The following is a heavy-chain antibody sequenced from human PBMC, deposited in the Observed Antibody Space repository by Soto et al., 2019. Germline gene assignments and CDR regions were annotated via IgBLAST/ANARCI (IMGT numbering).Heavy chain of an antibody. CDR1: GYTFTSYG. D-gene: IGHD2-21*02. J-gene: IGHJ5*02. CDR3: ARGVTDSPLT. Sequence: ASVKVSCKASGYTFTSYGISWVRQAPGQGLEWMGWISADNGDTNYEQKLQGRVTMTTDTSTTTAYMELRSLRSDDTAVYFCARGVTDSPLTWGQGTLVTVPQ. CDR2: ISADNGDT. V-gene: IGHV1-18*01.